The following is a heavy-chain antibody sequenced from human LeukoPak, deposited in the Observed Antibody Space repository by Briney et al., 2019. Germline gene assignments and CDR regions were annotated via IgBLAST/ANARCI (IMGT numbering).Heavy chain of an antibody. V-gene: IGHV5-51*01. CDR1: GYRFTNSW. Sequence: GESLKISCKGSGYRFTNSWHAWVRQMPGKGLEWMGMVCPGDSDTRYSPSFQGQVTISADKSINTAYLQWSTLKASDTAMYYCANALSSRGWGGGCDYWGQGTLVTVSS. D-gene: IGHD6-19*01. J-gene: IGHJ4*02. CDR3: ANALSSRGWGGGCDY. CDR2: VCPGDSDT.